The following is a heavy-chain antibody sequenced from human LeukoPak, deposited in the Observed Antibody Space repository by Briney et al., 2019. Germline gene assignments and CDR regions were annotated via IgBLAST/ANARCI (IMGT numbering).Heavy chain of an antibody. D-gene: IGHD1-26*01. J-gene: IGHJ1*01. Sequence: PSETLSLTCTVSGGSISSYYWSWIRQPPGKGLEWIGYISYSGSTNYNPSLKSRVTMSVDTSKNQFSVKLSSVTAADTAVYYCARGQAVGATWLDRAYFQHWGQGTLVTVSS. CDR2: ISYSGST. CDR1: GGSISSYY. CDR3: ARGQAVGATWLDRAYFQH. V-gene: IGHV4-59*01.